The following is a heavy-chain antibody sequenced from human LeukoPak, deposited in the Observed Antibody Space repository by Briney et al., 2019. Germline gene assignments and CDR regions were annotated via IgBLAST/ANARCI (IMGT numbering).Heavy chain of an antibody. V-gene: IGHV3-74*01. Sequence: GGSLRLSCAASGNYWMHWVRQAPGKGLVWVSHVNSDGSWTSHADSVKGRFTISKDNAKNTVYLQMNNLRTEDTAVYYRVSFYETNWGRGTLVTVSS. J-gene: IGHJ4*02. D-gene: IGHD2-2*01. CDR3: VSFYETN. CDR2: VNSDGSWT. CDR1: GNYW.